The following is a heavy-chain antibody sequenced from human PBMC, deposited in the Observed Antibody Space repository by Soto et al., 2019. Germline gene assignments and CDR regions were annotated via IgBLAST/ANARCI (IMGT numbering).Heavy chain of an antibody. Sequence: SSETLSLTCTVSGGSISSGGDYWSWIRQHPGKGLEWIGYIYYSGSTYYNPSLKSRVTISVDTSKNQFSLKLSSVTAADTAVYYCAAGYCSGGSCHPSLRFDPWGQGTLVTVSS. CDR3: AAGYCSGGSCHPSLRFDP. CDR1: GGSISSGGDY. V-gene: IGHV4-31*03. J-gene: IGHJ5*02. CDR2: IYYSGST. D-gene: IGHD2-15*01.